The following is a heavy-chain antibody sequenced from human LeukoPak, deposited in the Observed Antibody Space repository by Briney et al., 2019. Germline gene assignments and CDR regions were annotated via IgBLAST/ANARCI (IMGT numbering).Heavy chain of an antibody. CDR3: ARGREAAAGVSFDY. D-gene: IGHD6-13*01. J-gene: IGHJ4*02. V-gene: IGHV6-1*01. CDR2: TYYRSKWYN. Sequence: SQTLSLTCDISGDSVSSNSAAWSWVRQSPSRGLEWLGRTYYRSKWYNEYALSVKSRIIINPDTSKNQFSLQLNSVTPEDTAVYFWARGREAAAGVSFDYWGQGTLVTVSS. CDR1: GDSVSSNSAA.